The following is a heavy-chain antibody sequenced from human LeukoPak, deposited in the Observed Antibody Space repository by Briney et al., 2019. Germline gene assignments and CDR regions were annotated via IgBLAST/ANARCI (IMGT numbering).Heavy chain of an antibody. Sequence: GSLRLSCAASGFIFSSYSMNWVRQAPGKGLEWVAFIDSTSTYIHYADSVRGRFTISRDNAKNSLFLQMNSLRAEDTGVYYCAEGSGGPGYWGQGTLVTVSS. V-gene: IGHV3-21*01. CDR3: AEGSGGPGY. CDR2: IDSTSTYI. D-gene: IGHD1-26*01. J-gene: IGHJ4*02. CDR1: GFIFSSYS.